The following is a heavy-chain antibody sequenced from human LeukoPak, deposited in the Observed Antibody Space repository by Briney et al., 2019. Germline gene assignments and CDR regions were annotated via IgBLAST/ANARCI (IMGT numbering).Heavy chain of an antibody. CDR3: ARDLRGSSWYNYYYYMDV. CDR1: GFTFSSYA. V-gene: IGHV3-64*01. J-gene: IGHJ6*03. D-gene: IGHD6-13*01. Sequence: GGSLSLSCAASGFTFSSYAMRWVRQAPGKGLEYVSAISSSGSSTYYANSVKGRCTIARENSKNTPYLQMGSLRAEDMAVYYCARDLRGSSWYNYYYYMDVWGKGTTVTVSS. CDR2: ISSSGSST.